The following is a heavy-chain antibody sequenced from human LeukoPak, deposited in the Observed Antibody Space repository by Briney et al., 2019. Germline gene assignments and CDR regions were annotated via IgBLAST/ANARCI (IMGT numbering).Heavy chain of an antibody. CDR3: ARVGIVVVPAAPPTHMDV. Sequence: SETLSLTCAVYGGSFSGYYWSWIRQPPGKGLEWNGEINHSGSTNYNPSLKSRVTISVDTSKNQFSLKLSSVTAADTAVYYCARVGIVVVPAAPPTHMDVWGKGTTVTVSS. J-gene: IGHJ6*03. CDR1: GGSFSGYY. D-gene: IGHD2-2*01. V-gene: IGHV4-34*01. CDR2: INHSGST.